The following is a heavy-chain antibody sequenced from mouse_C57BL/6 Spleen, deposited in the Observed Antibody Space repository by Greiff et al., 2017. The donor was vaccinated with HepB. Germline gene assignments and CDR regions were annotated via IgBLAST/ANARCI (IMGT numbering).Heavy chain of an antibody. CDR3: VRHENWGYAMDY. CDR1: GFSFNTYA. D-gene: IGHD4-1*01. Sequence: VQLKESGGGLVQPKGSLKLSCAASGFSFNTYAMNWVRQAPGKGLEWVARIRSKSNNYATYYADSVKDRFTISRDDSESMLYLQMNNLKTEDTAMYYCVRHENWGYAMDYWGQGTSVTVSS. V-gene: IGHV10-1*01. J-gene: IGHJ4*01. CDR2: IRSKSNNYAT.